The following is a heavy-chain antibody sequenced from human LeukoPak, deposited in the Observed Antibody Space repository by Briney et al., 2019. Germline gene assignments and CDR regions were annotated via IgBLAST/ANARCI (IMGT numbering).Heavy chain of an antibody. CDR2: IYPSDSHT. D-gene: IGHD3-16*02. CDR1: GYTFPIYW. Sequence: GESLKISCQGSGYTFPIYWIGWVRQTPGKGLEWMGIIYPSDSHTIYSPSFQGQDTVSADMSISTAYLQWSSLKASDTAIYYCVRHYRPPQDSRAAKPTGYYYYYMDVWGTGTTVIVSS. CDR3: VRHYRPPQDSRAAKPTGYYYYYMDV. J-gene: IGHJ6*03. V-gene: IGHV5-51*01.